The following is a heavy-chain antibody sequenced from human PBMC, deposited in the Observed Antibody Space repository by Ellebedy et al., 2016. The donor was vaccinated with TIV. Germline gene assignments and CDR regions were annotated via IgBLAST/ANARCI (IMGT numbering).Heavy chain of an antibody. V-gene: IGHV3-33*08. D-gene: IGHD3-22*01. CDR1: GFTFSSYS. CDR3: ARDRHYNDSSRYYL. J-gene: IGHJ4*02. Sequence: PGGSLRLSCAAYGFTFSSYSMNWVRQAQGKGLEWVAVIWYDGSNKYYADSVKGRFTISRDNSKNTLYLQMNSLRAEDTAVYYCARDRHYNDSSRYYLWGQGTLVTVSS. CDR2: IWYDGSNK.